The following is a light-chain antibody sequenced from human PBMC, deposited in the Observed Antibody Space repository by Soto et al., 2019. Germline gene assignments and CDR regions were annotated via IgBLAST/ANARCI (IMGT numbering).Light chain of an antibody. Sequence: QSALTQPRSVSGSPGQSVTISCTGTSSDVGGYNYVSWYQRHPGKAPTLIISDVTKRPSGVPDRFSGSKSGNTASLTISGLQAEDEADYDCCSFAGSNILIFGGGTKLTVL. CDR2: DVT. CDR1: SSDVGGYNY. CDR3: CSFAGSNILI. V-gene: IGLV2-11*01. J-gene: IGLJ2*01.